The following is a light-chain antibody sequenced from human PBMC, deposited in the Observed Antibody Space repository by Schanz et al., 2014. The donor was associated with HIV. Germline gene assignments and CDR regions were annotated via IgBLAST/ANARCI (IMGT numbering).Light chain of an antibody. CDR1: QSVSSN. V-gene: IGKV3-15*01. CDR3: QQYGSSPLT. CDR2: GAS. J-gene: IGKJ4*01. Sequence: IVMTQSPATLSLSPGERATLSCRASQSVSSNLAWYQQKSGQAPRLLIYGASTRATDIPARFSGSGSGTDFTLTISSLEPEDFAVYYCQQYGSSPLTFGGGTKVEIK.